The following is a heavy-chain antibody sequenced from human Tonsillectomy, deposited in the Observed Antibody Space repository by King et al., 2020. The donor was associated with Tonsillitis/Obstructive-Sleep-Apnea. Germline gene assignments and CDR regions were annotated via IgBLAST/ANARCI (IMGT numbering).Heavy chain of an antibody. V-gene: IGHV3-9*01. J-gene: IGHJ4*02. CDR1: GFTFDDYA. Sequence: VQLVESGGGLVQPGRSLRLSCAASGFTFDDYAMHWVRQAPGKGLEWVSGISWNSGSMSYADSVKGRFTIPRDNAKNSLYLQMNSLRAEDTALYYCAKDIRDSSGLFDYWGQGTLVTVAS. CDR3: AKDIRDSSGLFDY. CDR2: ISWNSGSM. D-gene: IGHD3-22*01.